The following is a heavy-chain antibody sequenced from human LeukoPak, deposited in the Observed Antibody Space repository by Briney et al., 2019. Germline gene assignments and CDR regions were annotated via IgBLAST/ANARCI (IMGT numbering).Heavy chain of an antibody. CDR3: AELGITMIGGV. J-gene: IGHJ6*04. Sequence: PGGSLRLSCAASGFIFRDYGMTWVRQAPGKGLEWVSSISSVGSSGITYYADSVKGRFTISRDNSKNTLYLQMNSLRAEDTAVYYCAELGITMIGGVWGKGTTVTISS. CDR1: GFIFRDYG. CDR2: ISSVGSSGIT. V-gene: IGHV3-23*01. D-gene: IGHD3-10*02.